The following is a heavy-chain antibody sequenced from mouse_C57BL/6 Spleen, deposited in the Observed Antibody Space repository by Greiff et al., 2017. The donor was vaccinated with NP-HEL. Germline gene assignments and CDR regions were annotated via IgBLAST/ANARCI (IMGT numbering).Heavy chain of an antibody. CDR2: ISNGGGST. CDR1: GFTFSDYY. V-gene: IGHV5-12*01. Sequence: EVKVVESGGGLVQPGGSLKLSCAASGFTFSDYYMYWVRQTPEKRLEWVAYISNGGGSTYYPDTVKGRFTISRDNAKNTLYLQMSRLKSEDTAMYYCARQGVYYGNHWYFDVWGTGTTVTVSS. CDR3: ARQGVYYGNHWYFDV. D-gene: IGHD2-1*01. J-gene: IGHJ1*03.